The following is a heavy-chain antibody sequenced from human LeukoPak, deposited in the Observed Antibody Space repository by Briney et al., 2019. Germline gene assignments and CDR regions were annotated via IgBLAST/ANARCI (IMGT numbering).Heavy chain of an antibody. J-gene: IGHJ4*02. CDR1: GFTFSSYA. Sequence: GGSLRLSCAASGFTFSSYAMHWVRQAPGKGLEWVAVISYDGSNKYYADSVKGRFTISRDNSKNSLYLQMNSLRAEDTAVYYCARGGRVGATNYWGQGTLVTVSS. V-gene: IGHV3-30-3*01. CDR2: ISYDGSNK. CDR3: ARGGRVGATNY. D-gene: IGHD1-26*01.